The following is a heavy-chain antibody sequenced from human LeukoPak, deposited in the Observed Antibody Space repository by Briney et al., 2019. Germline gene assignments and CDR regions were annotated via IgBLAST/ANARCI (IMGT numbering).Heavy chain of an antibody. Sequence: GGSLRLSCAASGFTFSSYAMSWVRQAPGKGLEWVSAISGSGGSTYYADSVKGRFTISRDNSKNTLYLQMNSLRAEDTAVYYCASAYSSSLGWYYFDYWGQGTLVTVSS. J-gene: IGHJ4*02. CDR3: ASAYSSSLGWYYFDY. CDR1: GFTFSSYA. CDR2: ISGSGGST. D-gene: IGHD6-6*01. V-gene: IGHV3-23*01.